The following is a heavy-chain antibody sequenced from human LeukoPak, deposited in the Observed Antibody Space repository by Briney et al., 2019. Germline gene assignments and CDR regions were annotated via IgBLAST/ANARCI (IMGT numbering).Heavy chain of an antibody. J-gene: IGHJ5*02. D-gene: IGHD6-13*01. V-gene: IGHV4-39*01. CDR2: IYYSGST. CDR3: ARIAAADSRIDP. Sequence: SETLSLTCTVSGGSISSSSYYWGWIRQPPGKGLEWIGSIYYSGSTYYNPSLKSRVTITVDTSKNQFSLKLSPVTAADTAVYYCARIAAADSRIDPWGQGTLVTVSS. CDR1: GGSISSSSYY.